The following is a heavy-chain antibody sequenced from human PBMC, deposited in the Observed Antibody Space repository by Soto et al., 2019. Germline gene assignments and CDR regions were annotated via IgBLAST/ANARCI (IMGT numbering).Heavy chain of an antibody. J-gene: IGHJ4*02. D-gene: IGHD1-7*01. CDR3: AKGKSKTGTRDFDY. Sequence: GGSLRLSCAASGFTFSSYAMSWVRQDPGKGLEWVSAISGSGGSTYYADSVKGRFTISRDNSKNTLYLQMNSLRAENTAVYYCAKGKSKTGTRDFDYWGQGTLVTVSS. CDR1: GFTFSSYA. CDR2: ISGSGGST. V-gene: IGHV3-23*01.